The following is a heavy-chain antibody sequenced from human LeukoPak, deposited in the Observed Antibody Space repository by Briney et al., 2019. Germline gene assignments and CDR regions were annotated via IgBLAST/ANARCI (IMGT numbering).Heavy chain of an antibody. CDR2: FSVSDKTT. D-gene: IGHD6-19*01. CDR1: GFTFSSYA. Sequence: GGSLRLSCAASGFTFSSYAMSWVRQAPGKGLEWVSGFSVSDKTTYYADSVKGRFTISRDNSKNTLYLQMNSLRAEDTALYYCAKDIVAGTPGGAFDIWGQGTMVTVSS. CDR3: AKDIVAGTPGGAFDI. V-gene: IGHV3-23*01. J-gene: IGHJ3*02.